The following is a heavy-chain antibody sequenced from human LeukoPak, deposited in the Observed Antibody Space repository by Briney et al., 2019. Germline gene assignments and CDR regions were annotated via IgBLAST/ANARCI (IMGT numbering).Heavy chain of an antibody. CDR3: ARDGAYCGGDCYSWNDAFDI. J-gene: IGHJ3*02. V-gene: IGHV4-61*08. Sequence: PSETLSLTCTVSGGSVNTADYYWSWIRQPPGKSFEWIGYMYHTGSSIYNPSLRSRVTISVDTSKNQFSLKLSSVTAADTAVYYCARDGAYCGGDCYSWNDAFDIWGQGTMVTVSS. CDR1: GGSVNTADYY. D-gene: IGHD2-21*02. CDR2: MYHTGSS.